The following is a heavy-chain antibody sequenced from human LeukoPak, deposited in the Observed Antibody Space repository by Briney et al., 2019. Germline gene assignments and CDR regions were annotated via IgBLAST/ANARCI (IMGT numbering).Heavy chain of an antibody. CDR3: ARDSLTMIVGRQKRGLDY. J-gene: IGHJ4*02. CDR1: GFTFGDYA. CDR2: IRSSTTYV. V-gene: IGHV3-21*01. Sequence: GGSLRLSCTASGFTFGDYAMSWVRQAPGKGLEWVSSIRSSTTYVYYADSVKGRFTISRDNAKNSLYLQMNSLRAEDTAVYYCARDSLTMIVGRQKRGLDYWGQGTLVTVSS. D-gene: IGHD3-22*01.